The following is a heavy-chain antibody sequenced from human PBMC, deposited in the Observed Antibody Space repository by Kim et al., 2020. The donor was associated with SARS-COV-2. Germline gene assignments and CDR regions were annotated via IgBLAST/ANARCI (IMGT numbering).Heavy chain of an antibody. CDR1: GFTFSDYY. J-gene: IGHJ5*02. D-gene: IGHD6-13*01. CDR3: ARDLQQLVQWEYNWFDP. Sequence: GGSLRLSCAASGFTFSDYYMSWIRQAPGKGLEWVSYISSSGSTIYYADSVKGRFTISRDNAKNSLYLQMNSLRAEDTAVYYCARDLQQLVQWEYNWFDPWGQRTLVPVSS. V-gene: IGHV3-11*01. CDR2: ISSSGSTI.